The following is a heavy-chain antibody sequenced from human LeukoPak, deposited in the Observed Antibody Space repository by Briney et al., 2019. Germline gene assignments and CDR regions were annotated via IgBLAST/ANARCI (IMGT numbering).Heavy chain of an antibody. CDR1: VFTFSIYR. J-gene: IGHJ4*02. Sequence: PGGSLRLSCAPSVFTFSIYRVNWVRQAPGEGLEWVSYISSSSSTIYYAHSVKGRVTISRDNAKNSLYLQMNTLRDEDTAVYYCARSSRELGGYAPWELMPPFDFWGQGTLVTVSS. CDR2: ISSSSSTI. CDR3: ARSSRELGGYAPWELMPPFDF. D-gene: IGHD1-7*01. V-gene: IGHV3-48*02.